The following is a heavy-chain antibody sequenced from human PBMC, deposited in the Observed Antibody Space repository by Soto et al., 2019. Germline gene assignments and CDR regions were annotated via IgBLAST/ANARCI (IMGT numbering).Heavy chain of an antibody. V-gene: IGHV3-7*03. CDR3: FGGNGGPQ. J-gene: IGHJ1*01. CDR2: IKPDGGAT. CDR1: DFTFRNSW. D-gene: IGHD3-16*01. Sequence: GGSLSLSCATSDFTFRNSWINWVRQAPGKGLEWVANIKPDGGATNYVDSVKGRFTISRDNVRNSASLQMNSLRVEATAVYFCFGGNGGPQWGQGTLVTVSS.